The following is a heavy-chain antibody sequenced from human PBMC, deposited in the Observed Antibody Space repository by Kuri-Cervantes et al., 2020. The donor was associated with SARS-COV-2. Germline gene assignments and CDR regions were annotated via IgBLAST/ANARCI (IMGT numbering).Heavy chain of an antibody. Sequence: SETLSLTCTVFGASINNYYWSWIRQPPGKGLEWIAYIHHSGSSNYNSSLKSQVTMSVDTSKSQLSLKLNSVTAADTAVYYCARVGAVGTDYYFDQWGQGTLVTVSS. CDR1: GASINNYY. CDR2: IHHSGSS. J-gene: IGHJ4*02. D-gene: IGHD1-26*01. V-gene: IGHV4-59*01. CDR3: ARVGAVGTDYYFDQ.